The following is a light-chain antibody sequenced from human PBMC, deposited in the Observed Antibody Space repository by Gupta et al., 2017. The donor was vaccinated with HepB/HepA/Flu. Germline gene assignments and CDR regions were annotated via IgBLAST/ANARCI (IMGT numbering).Light chain of an antibody. CDR3: QQYGSSPLT. J-gene: IGKJ5*01. Sequence: EIVLTQSPGTLSLSPGERATLSCRASQSVRSSYLAWYQQKPGQAPRLLIYGASSRANGIPDRFSGSGSGTDFTLTISRLEPEDFAVYYCQQYGSSPLTFGQGTRLEIK. V-gene: IGKV3-20*01. CDR1: QSVRSSY. CDR2: GAS.